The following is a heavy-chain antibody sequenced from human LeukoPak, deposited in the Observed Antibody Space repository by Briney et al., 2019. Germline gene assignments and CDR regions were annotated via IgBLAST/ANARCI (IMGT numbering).Heavy chain of an antibody. CDR1: GGSISSSSYY. CDR2: IYYSGST. J-gene: IGHJ4*02. D-gene: IGHD2-15*01. Sequence: SETLSLTCTVSGGSISSSSYYWGWIRQPPGKGLEWIGSIYYSGSTYYNPSLKSRVTISVDTSKNQFSLKLSSVTAADTAVYYCARDRVVAATAFDYWGQGTLVTVSS. CDR3: ARDRVVAATAFDY. V-gene: IGHV4-39*07.